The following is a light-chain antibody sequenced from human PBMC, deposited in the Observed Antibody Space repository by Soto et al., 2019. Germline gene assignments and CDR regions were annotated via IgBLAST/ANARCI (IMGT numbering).Light chain of an antibody. CDR1: QGVTTN. CDR3: QQYNNWPFS. J-gene: IGKJ5*01. CDR2: DVS. Sequence: EIAMTQSPATLSVSPGERATPSCRAGQGVTTNFAWYQQKSGQSPRLLIYDVSIRATGVPARFSGTGSETDFTLTISGLQSEDSAVYFCQQYNNWPFSFGQGTRLEIK. V-gene: IGKV3-15*01.